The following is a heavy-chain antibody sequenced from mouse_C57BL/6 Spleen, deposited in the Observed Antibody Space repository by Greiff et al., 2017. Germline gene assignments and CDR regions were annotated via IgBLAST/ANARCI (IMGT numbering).Heavy chain of an antibody. CDR2: INPNNGGT. V-gene: IGHV1-26*01. CDR1: GYTFTDYY. Sequence: EVQLQQSGPELVKPGASVKISCKASGYTFTDYYMNWVKQSHGKSLDWIGDINPNNGGTSYNQKFKGKATLTVDKSSSTAYMELRSLTSEDSAVYYCARWADYWGQGTTLTVSS. J-gene: IGHJ2*01. CDR3: ARWADY.